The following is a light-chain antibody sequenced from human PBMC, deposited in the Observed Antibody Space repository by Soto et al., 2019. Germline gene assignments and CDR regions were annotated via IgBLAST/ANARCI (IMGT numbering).Light chain of an antibody. CDR3: QQYGSSPPIT. V-gene: IGKV3-20*01. CDR2: GAS. Sequence: EIVLTQSPGTLSLSPGERATLSCRASQSVSSTYLAWYQQKPGQAPRLLIYGASSRATGIPDRFIGSGSGTDFTLTISRLEPEDFSVYYCQQYGSSPPITFGQATRLEMK. CDR1: QSVSSTY. J-gene: IGKJ5*01.